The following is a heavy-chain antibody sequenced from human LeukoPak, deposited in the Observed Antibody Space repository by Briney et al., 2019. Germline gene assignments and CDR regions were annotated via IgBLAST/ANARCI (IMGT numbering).Heavy chain of an antibody. CDR1: GFTFSSYA. Sequence: GGPLRLSCAASGFTFSSYAMSWVRQAPGKGLEWVSAISGSGGSTYYADSVKGRFTISRDNSKNTLYLQMNSLRAEDTAVYYCAKGALRYSGYEKMSYYYYYGMDVWGQGTTVTVSS. V-gene: IGHV3-23*01. CDR2: ISGSGGST. D-gene: IGHD5-12*01. CDR3: AKGALRYSGYEKMSYYYYYGMDV. J-gene: IGHJ6*02.